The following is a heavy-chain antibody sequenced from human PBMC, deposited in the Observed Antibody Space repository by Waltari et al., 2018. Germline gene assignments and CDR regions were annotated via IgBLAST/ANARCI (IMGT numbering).Heavy chain of an antibody. CDR2: ISYDGSNK. J-gene: IGHJ6*02. Sequence: QVQLVESGGGVVQPGRSLRLSCAASGFTFSSYAMHWVRQAPGKGLEWVAVISYDGSNKYYADSVNGRFTISSDNSKNTLYLQTNSLRAEDTAVYYCARETRGSYHKGMDVWGQGPTVTVSS. D-gene: IGHD1-26*01. CDR3: ARETRGSYHKGMDV. V-gene: IGHV3-30-3*01. CDR1: GFTFSSYA.